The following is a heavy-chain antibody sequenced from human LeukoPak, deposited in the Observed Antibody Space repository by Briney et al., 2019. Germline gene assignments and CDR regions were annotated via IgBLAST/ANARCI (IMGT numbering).Heavy chain of an antibody. V-gene: IGHV5-51*01. CDR2: IYPGDSDT. D-gene: IGHD6-19*01. Sequence: ESLKISCKGSGYSFTSYWIGWVRQMPGKGLEWMGIIYPGDSDTRYSPSFQGQVTISADKSISTAYLQWSSLKASDTAMYYCARHDSSGWNNYYYYYGMDVWGQGTTVTVSS. CDR1: GYSFTSYW. CDR3: ARHDSSGWNNYYYYYGMDV. J-gene: IGHJ6*02.